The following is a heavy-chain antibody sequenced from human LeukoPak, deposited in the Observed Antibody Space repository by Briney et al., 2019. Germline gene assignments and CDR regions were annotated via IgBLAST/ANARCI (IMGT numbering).Heavy chain of an antibody. CDR1: GFTFSSFA. V-gene: IGHV3-30-3*01. Sequence: GGSLRLSCAASGFTFSSFAMHWVRQAPGKGLEWVAVISYDGSNKYYADSVKGRFTISRDNSKNTLYLQMNSLRAEDTAVYYCATIDYYDSSGYHDVFDIWGQGTMVTVSS. CDR3: ATIDYYDSSGYHDVFDI. CDR2: ISYDGSNK. D-gene: IGHD3-22*01. J-gene: IGHJ3*02.